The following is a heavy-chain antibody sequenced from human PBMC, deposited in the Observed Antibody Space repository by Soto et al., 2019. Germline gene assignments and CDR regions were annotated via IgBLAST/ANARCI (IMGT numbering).Heavy chain of an antibody. CDR1: GDFLDDSRW. J-gene: IGHJ5*02. D-gene: IGHD3-22*01. CDR2: VYSNGRS. Sequence: SETLSLTCTVSGDFLDDSRWWSWVRQPPGKRLEWIGSVYSNGRSYYTPSLQSRVYMSVDTPQNQFSLQLTSVTAADTAVYYCARGVNYYDSSGSSWFEPWGQGALVTVSS. CDR3: ARGVNYYDSSGSSWFEP. V-gene: IGHV4-39*07.